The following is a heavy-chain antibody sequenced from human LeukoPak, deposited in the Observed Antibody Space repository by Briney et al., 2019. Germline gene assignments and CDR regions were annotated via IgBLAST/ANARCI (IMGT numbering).Heavy chain of an antibody. J-gene: IGHJ4*02. Sequence: SETLSLTCAVYGGSFSGYYWSWIRQPPGKGLEWIGEINHSGSTNYNPSLKSRATISVDTSKNQFSLKLSSVTAADTAVYYCAREGYYYDSSGPDCWGQGTLVTVSS. V-gene: IGHV4-34*01. CDR1: GGSFSGYY. CDR3: AREGYYYDSSGPDC. CDR2: INHSGST. D-gene: IGHD3-22*01.